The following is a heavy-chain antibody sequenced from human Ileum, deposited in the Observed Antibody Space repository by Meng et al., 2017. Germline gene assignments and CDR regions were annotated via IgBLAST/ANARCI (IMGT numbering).Heavy chain of an antibody. J-gene: IGHJ4*02. Sequence: QRQESGPGLVKPSVSLALTCAVSGDSVSSRYGWSWVRQPPGKGLEWIGEISQESGRTNYNPSLKSRVTISLDKSKNQFFLNLNSVTAADTAVYYCVRNEGYSLGDWGQGTLVTVSS. D-gene: IGHD2-21*01. V-gene: IGHV4-4*02. CDR1: GDSVSSRYG. CDR3: VRNEGYSLGD. CDR2: ISQESGRT.